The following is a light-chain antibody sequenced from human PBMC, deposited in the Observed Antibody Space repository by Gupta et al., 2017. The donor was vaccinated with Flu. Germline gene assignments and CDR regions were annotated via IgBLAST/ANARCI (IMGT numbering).Light chain of an antibody. J-gene: IGLJ2*01. CDR2: EVY. V-gene: IGLV2-8*01. CDR3: CSYGGSKF. CDR1: SSDVGGYNY. Sequence: QSALTQPPSASGSPGQSVTSPCTGTSSDVGGYNYFSWYQQHPGKAPKLIIYEVYKRPSGVPDRFSGSKSGNTASLTVSGLLAEDEADYYCCSYGGSKFFGGGTKLTVL.